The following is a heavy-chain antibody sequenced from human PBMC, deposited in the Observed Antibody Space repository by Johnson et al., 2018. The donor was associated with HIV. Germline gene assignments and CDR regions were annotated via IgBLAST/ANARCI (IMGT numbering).Heavy chain of an antibody. V-gene: IGHV3-30*18. D-gene: IGHD1-26*01. CDR3: AKDVGGWELVLDAFDI. J-gene: IGHJ3*02. CDR1: GFTFSSYG. CDR2: ISYDGSNK. Sequence: MQLVESGGGVVQPGRSLRLSCAASGFTFSSYGMHWVRQAPGKGLEWVAVISYDGSNKYYADSVKGRFTISRDNSKNTLYLQMNSLRAEDTAVYYCAKDVGGWELVLDAFDIWGQGTMVTVSS.